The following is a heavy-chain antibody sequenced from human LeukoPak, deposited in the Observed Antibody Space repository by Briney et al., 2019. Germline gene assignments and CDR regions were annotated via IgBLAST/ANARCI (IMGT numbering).Heavy chain of an antibody. CDR3: ARLTLGCSSTSCYA. D-gene: IGHD2-2*01. V-gene: IGHV3-48*01. CDR1: GFTFSTYS. J-gene: IGHJ5*02. CDR2: ISSSSSTK. Sequence: GGSLRLSCAASGFTFSTYSMNWVRQAPGEGREWVSYISSSSSTKYYADSVKGRFTISRDNAKNSLYLQMNSLRAEDTAVYYCARLTLGCSSTSCYAWGQGTLVTVSS.